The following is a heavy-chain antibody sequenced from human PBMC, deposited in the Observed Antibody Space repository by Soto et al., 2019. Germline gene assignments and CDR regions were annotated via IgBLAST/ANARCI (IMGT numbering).Heavy chain of an antibody. CDR3: ARVMEQMLLPDAFDI. CDR2: IHHGGTT. V-gene: IGHV4-4*02. J-gene: IGHJ3*02. D-gene: IGHD2-15*01. CDR1: GGSISSSNW. Sequence: QVQLHESGPGLVKPSGTLSLTCAVSGGSISSSNWWSWVRPPPGKGLEWIGEIHHGGTTNYNPSLKSRVTMSVVKSKNQFSLKLTSVTAADTAVYYCARVMEQMLLPDAFDIWGQGTMVTVSS.